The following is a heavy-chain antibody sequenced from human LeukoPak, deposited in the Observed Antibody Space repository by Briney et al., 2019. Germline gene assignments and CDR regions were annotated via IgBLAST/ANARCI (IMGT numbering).Heavy chain of an antibody. V-gene: IGHV3-7*04. CDR2: IQEDGSQK. CDR3: ARSLLGSFDY. CDR1: GFTFSSHW. D-gene: IGHD7-27*01. J-gene: IGHJ4*02. Sequence: PGGSLRLSCAASGFTFSSHWMSWVRQAPGKRLEWVATIQEDGSQKYYVDSVKGRFTISRDNAKNSLYLQMNSLRAEDTAVYYCARSLLGSFDYWGQGTLVTVSS.